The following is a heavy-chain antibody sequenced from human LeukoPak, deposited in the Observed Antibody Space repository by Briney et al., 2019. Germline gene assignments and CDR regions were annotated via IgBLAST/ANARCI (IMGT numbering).Heavy chain of an antibody. J-gene: IGHJ6*03. CDR1: GGSISSYY. Sequence: SETLSLTCTVSGGSISSYYWNWIRQPPGKGLEWIGRIYTSGSTTYNPSLKSRVTMSVDTSKNQFSLKLSSVTAADTAVYYCARGPDYYYMDVWGKGTTVTVSS. V-gene: IGHV4-4*07. CDR2: IYTSGST. CDR3: ARGPDYYYMDV.